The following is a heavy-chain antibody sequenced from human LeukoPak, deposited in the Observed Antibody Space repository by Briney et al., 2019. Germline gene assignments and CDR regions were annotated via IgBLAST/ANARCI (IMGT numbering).Heavy chain of an antibody. CDR3: ARSLIPGRWYFDL. J-gene: IGHJ2*01. Sequence: GGSLRLSCAASGFTFSDHWMTWVRQPPGKGLEWVAAISTDGSYKYHGDSVKGRFTISRDNPMNTLYLQMNGLRPDDTAVYYCARSLIPGRWYFDLWGRGTLVTVSS. CDR1: GFTFSDHW. CDR2: ISTDGSYK. D-gene: IGHD3-16*01. V-gene: IGHV3-30*03.